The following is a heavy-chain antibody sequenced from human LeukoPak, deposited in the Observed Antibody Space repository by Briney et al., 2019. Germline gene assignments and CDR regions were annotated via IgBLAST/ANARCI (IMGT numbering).Heavy chain of an antibody. CDR2: ISLRGADT. D-gene: IGHD2-15*01. Sequence: GGSLILSCSASGFTFSSNAMSWVRQAPGKGLEWFSSISLRGADTNYADSVKGRFTISRDDSKNALYLQMISLRAEDTAVYFCARRGCYGGTCYPCDYWGQGTLVTVSS. CDR1: GFTFSSNA. CDR3: ARRGCYGGTCYPCDY. V-gene: IGHV3-23*01. J-gene: IGHJ4*02.